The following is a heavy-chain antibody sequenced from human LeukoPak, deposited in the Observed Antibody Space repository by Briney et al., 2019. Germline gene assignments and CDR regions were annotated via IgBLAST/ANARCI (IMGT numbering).Heavy chain of an antibody. CDR3: ARRNDILTGYAYYFDY. CDR2: IFPADSDT. D-gene: IGHD3-9*01. Sequence: GESLKISCKGSGYSFTSYWIGWVRQMPGKGLEWMGIIFPADSDTRYSPSFQGQVTISADKSISTAYLQWSSLKASDTAMYYCARRNDILTGYAYYFDYWGQGALVTVSS. V-gene: IGHV5-51*01. J-gene: IGHJ4*02. CDR1: GYSFTSYW.